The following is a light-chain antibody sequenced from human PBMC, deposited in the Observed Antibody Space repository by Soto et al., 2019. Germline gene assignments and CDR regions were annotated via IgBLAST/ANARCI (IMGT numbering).Light chain of an antibody. Sequence: EIVLTQSPGTLSLSPGERATLSCRASQIISSSYLAWYQQKPGQAPRLLVYGASSRATGIPDRFSGSGSGTDFTLTISRLEPEDFALYYCQQYSSTFWTFGQGTKVDIK. CDR3: QQYSSTFWT. J-gene: IGKJ1*01. CDR1: QIISSSY. CDR2: GAS. V-gene: IGKV3-20*01.